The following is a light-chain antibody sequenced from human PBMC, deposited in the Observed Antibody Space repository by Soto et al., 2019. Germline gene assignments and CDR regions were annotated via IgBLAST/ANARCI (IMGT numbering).Light chain of an antibody. J-gene: IGKJ4*01. CDR1: QSVSSN. CDR3: QQYNKFPSLT. CDR2: GAS. Sequence: EIVMTQSPATLSVSPGERATLSCRASQSVSSNLAWYQQKPGQATRLLIYGASTRATGIPARFSGSGSGTEFTLTIGSLQSEDFAVYYCQQYNKFPSLTFGGGTKVEIK. V-gene: IGKV3-15*01.